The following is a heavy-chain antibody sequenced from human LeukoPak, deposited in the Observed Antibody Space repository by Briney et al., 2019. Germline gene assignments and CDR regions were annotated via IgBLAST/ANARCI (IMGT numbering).Heavy chain of an antibody. CDR3: ARVGHDAFDI. CDR1: GGTFSSYA. CDR2: IIPILGIA. V-gene: IGHV1-69*04. Sequence: SVKVSCKASGGTFSSYAISWVRQAPGQRLEWMGRIIPILGIANYAQKFQGRVTVTADKSTSTAYMELSSLRSEDTAVYYCARVGHDAFDIWGQGTMVTVSS. J-gene: IGHJ3*02.